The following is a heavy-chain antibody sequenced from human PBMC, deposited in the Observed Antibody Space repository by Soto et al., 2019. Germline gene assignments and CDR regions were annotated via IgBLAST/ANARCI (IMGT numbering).Heavy chain of an antibody. CDR3: ARAYTGRLPRRADYYYAMDV. D-gene: IGHD2-2*02. CDR2: IYSGGDT. Sequence: EVQLVESGGGLVQPGGSLRLSCAASGFTFSTFDMHWVRQSSGKGLEWVSGIYSGGDTAYADSVKGRFTISRENAKNSVYLQMDGLRAGDSAVYYCARAYTGRLPRRADYYYAMDVWGQGTTVTVSS. J-gene: IGHJ6*02. CDR1: GFTFSTFD. V-gene: IGHV3-13*01.